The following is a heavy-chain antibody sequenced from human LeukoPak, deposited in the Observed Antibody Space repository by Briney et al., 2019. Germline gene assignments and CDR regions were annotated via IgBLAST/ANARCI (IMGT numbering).Heavy chain of an antibody. J-gene: IGHJ3*02. D-gene: IGHD3-22*01. CDR2: INPSGGAT. Sequence: ASLKVSCKASGYAFNSNYIHWVRQAPGQGLEWMGVINPSGGATSYAQMFQGRVTMTRDTSTSTVYMELSSLRSEDTAIYYCARALNYYDNSGLDAFDIWGQGTMVTVSS. CDR3: ARALNYYDNSGLDAFDI. CDR1: GYAFNSNY. V-gene: IGHV1-46*02.